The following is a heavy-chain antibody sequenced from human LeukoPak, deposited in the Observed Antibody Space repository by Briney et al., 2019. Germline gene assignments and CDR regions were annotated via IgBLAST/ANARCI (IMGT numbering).Heavy chain of an antibody. D-gene: IGHD2-15*01. CDR3: ARGRYCSGGSCFFAFDI. J-gene: IGHJ3*02. CDR2: IYTSGST. CDR1: GGSISSYY. Sequence: SETLSLTCTVSGGSISSYYWSWIRQPAGKGLEWIGRIYTSGSTNYNPSLKSRVTMSVDTSKNQFSLKLSSVTAADTAVYYCARGRYCSGGSCFFAFDIWGQGTMVTVSS. V-gene: IGHV4-4*07.